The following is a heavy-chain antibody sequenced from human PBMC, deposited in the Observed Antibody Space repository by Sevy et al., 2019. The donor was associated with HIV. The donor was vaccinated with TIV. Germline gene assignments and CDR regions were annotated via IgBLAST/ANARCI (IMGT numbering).Heavy chain of an antibody. V-gene: IGHV6-1*01. D-gene: IGHD3-3*01. Sequence: KQSQTLSLTCAISGDSVSSSTVAWNWIGQSASRGLEWLGGTYYRSKWYNDYALSVKGRIIISPDTSKNQFSLQLNSVTPEDTAVYYCATAITIFGLTIMLDPWGQGTLVTVSS. CDR3: ATAITIFGLTIMLDP. CDR2: TYYRSKWYN. J-gene: IGHJ5*02. CDR1: GDSVSSSTVA.